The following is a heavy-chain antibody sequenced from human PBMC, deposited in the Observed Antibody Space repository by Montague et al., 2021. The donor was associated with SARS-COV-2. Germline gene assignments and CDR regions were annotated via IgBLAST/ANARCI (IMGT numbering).Heavy chain of an antibody. CDR3: ARDTEVEIRTYSYYKMDV. CDR2: ISTSGNT. CDR1: GGSVNSDNYY. V-gene: IGHV4-61*02. Sequence: TLSLTCTVSGGSVNSDNYYWSWIRQPAGKRLEWMGRISTSGNTNYDPSIKSRLSILVDTSKNQFSLNLRSVTAADTAVYYCARDTEVEIRTYSYYKMDVWGLGTTVTVSS. D-gene: IGHD2-21*01. J-gene: IGHJ6*02.